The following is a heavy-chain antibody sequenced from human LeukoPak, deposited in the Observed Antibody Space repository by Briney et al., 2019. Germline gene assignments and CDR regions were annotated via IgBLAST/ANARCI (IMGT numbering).Heavy chain of an antibody. J-gene: IGHJ5*02. CDR3: AKLVEVESRIAAAGTLYP. V-gene: IGHV3-23*01. CDR1: GFTFSSYG. D-gene: IGHD6-13*01. Sequence: PGGTQRLSCAASGFTFSSYGMSWVRQAPGKGLEWVSAISGSGGSTYYADSVKGRFTISRDNSKNTLYLQMNSLRAEDTAVYYCAKLVEVESRIAAAGTLYPWGQGTLVTVSS. CDR2: ISGSGGST.